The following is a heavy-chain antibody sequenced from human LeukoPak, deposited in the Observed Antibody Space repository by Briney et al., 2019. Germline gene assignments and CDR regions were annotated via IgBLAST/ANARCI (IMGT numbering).Heavy chain of an antibody. V-gene: IGHV3-74*01. D-gene: IGHD4-17*01. CDR1: GVTFSNYW. Sequence: GGSLRLSCAASGVTFSNYWMHWVRQAPGKGLVWVSRINSDGSSTTSADSVKGRFTISRDNAKNTLYLQMNSLRAEDTAVCYCVKGGATVIDYWGQGTLVTVSS. CDR2: INSDGSST. J-gene: IGHJ4*02. CDR3: VKGGATVIDY.